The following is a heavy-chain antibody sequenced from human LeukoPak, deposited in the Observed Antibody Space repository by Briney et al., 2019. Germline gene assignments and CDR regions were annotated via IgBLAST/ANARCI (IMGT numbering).Heavy chain of an antibody. V-gene: IGHV3-21*01. J-gene: IGHJ4*02. Sequence: GGSLRLSCAASGFIFSGYSMNWVRQAPGKGLEWVSSISSSSSSIYYADSAKGRFTISRDNTKKSLYLQMNSLRAEDTAVYYCAREGATAGSGYYFDYWGQGSLVTVSS. D-gene: IGHD6-13*01. CDR2: ISSSSSSI. CDR3: AREGATAGSGYYFDY. CDR1: GFIFSGYS.